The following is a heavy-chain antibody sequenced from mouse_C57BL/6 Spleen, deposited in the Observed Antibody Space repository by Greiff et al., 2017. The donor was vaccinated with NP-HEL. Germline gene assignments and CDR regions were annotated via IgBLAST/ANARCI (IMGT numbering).Heavy chain of an antibody. CDR2: IYPGDGDT. CDR1: GYAFSSYW. V-gene: IGHV1-80*01. CDR3: AREEAWNSNSFDY. D-gene: IGHD2-5*01. Sequence: QVQLKESGAELVKPGASVKISCKASGYAFSSYWMNWVKQRPGKGLEWIGQIYPGDGDTNYNGKFKGKATLTADKSSSTAYMQLSSLTSEDSTVYFCAREEAWNSNSFDYWGQGTTLTVSS. J-gene: IGHJ2*01.